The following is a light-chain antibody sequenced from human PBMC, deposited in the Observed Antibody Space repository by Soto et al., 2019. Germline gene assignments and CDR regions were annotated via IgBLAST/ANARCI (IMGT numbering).Light chain of an antibody. CDR3: QQYGSSPQA. CDR1: QSVNRN. J-gene: IGKJ1*01. V-gene: IGKV3-15*01. CDR2: GAS. Sequence: EKVMTQSPATLSVSPGESATLSCRASQSVNRNLAWYQQKPGQTPRLLIHGASTRAAGVPVRFSASGSATEFTLTISSLLSEDFAVYYCQQYGSSPQAFGQGTKVDIK.